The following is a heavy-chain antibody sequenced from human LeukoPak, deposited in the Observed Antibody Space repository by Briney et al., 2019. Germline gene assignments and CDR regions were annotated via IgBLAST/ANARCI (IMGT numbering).Heavy chain of an antibody. CDR3: ASGRDGYNFYFDL. D-gene: IGHD5-24*01. CDR1: GGSISSYY. V-gene: IGHV4-59*01. CDR2: IYYSGST. J-gene: IGHJ2*01. Sequence: SSETLSLTCTVSGGSISSYYWSWIRQPPGKGLEWIGYIYYSGSTNYNPSLKSRVTISVDTSKNQFSLKLSSVTAADTAVYYCASGRDGYNFYFDLWGRGTLVTVSS.